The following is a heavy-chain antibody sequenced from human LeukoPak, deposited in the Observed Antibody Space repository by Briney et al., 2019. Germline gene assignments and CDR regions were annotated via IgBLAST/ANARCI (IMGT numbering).Heavy chain of an antibody. CDR2: IYYSGST. Sequence: SETLSLTCTVSGGSISSSSYYWGWIRQPPGKGLEWIGSIYYSGSTYYNPSLKSRVTISVDTSKNQFSLKLSSVIAADTAVYYCASRGVTMVRGVQDAFDIWGQGTMVTVSS. CDR1: GGSISSSSYY. D-gene: IGHD3-10*01. J-gene: IGHJ3*02. V-gene: IGHV4-39*01. CDR3: ASRGVTMVRGVQDAFDI.